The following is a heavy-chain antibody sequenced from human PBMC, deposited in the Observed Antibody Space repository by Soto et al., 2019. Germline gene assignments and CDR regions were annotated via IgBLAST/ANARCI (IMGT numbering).Heavy chain of an antibody. J-gene: IGHJ5*02. CDR1: GFTFSNYW. CDR2: IGQDGSQR. CDR3: ASARHIGP. D-gene: IGHD2-21*01. Sequence: EVQLVESGGDLVQLGGSLRLSRTASGFTFSNYWMSWVRQAPGKGLEWVANIGQDGSQRNYVDSVKGRFTISRDNAENSLYLQMNSLRAEDTAIYYCASARHIGPWGQGTLVTVSS. V-gene: IGHV3-7*01.